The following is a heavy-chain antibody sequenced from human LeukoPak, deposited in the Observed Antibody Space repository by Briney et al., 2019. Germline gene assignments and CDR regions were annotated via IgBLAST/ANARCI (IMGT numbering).Heavy chain of an antibody. Sequence: GRSLRLSCAAYGFTFSSYCMHWVRQPPGKGLEWVAVISYDGSNKYYAASVKRRFTISRDNSKNSMYLQMNTLRAEDTAVCYGAKAGNGSTRATDIWGQGTMVTVSS. CDR2: ISYDGSNK. D-gene: IGHD2-15*01. CDR1: GFTFSSYC. CDR3: AKAGNGSTRATDI. V-gene: IGHV3-30*18. J-gene: IGHJ3*02.